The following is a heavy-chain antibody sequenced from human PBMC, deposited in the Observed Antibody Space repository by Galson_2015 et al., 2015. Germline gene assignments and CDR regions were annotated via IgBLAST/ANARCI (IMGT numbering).Heavy chain of an antibody. J-gene: IGHJ3*02. Sequence: SLRLSCTASGFTVSSKYISWVRQAPGKGLEWVSVIYTSGGTYYADSVKGRFTISRDNSKNTLFLRMDSLRAEDTAVYYCAIATVWYALDIWGQGTMVTVSS. D-gene: IGHD4-17*01. CDR2: IYTSGGT. V-gene: IGHV3-53*01. CDR3: AIATVWYALDI. CDR1: GFTVSSKY.